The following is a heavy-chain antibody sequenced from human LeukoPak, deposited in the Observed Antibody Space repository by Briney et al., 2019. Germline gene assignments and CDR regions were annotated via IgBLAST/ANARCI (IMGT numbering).Heavy chain of an antibody. CDR3: ARDVGRPTRRWLQLDAFDI. V-gene: IGHV1-2*03. J-gene: IGHJ3*02. D-gene: IGHD5-24*01. CDR1: GYTFTGYY. Sequence: LAASVKVSCKASGYTFTGYYMHWVRQAPGQGLEWMGWINPNSGGTNYAQKLQGRVTMTTDTSTSTAYMELRSLRSDDTAVYYCARDVGRPTRRWLQLDAFDIWGQGTMVTVSS. CDR2: INPNSGGT.